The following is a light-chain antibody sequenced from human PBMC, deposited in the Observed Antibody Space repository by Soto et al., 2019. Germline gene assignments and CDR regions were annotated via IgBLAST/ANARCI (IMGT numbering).Light chain of an antibody. CDR2: DAS. J-gene: IGKJ4*01. CDR3: QQYNNWPLT. Sequence: EIVMTQSPATVSVSPGERATLSCRASQSVNRNLAWYQQKPGQTPRLLIYDASSRATGIPARFSGSGSGTDFTLTISSLQSEDFAVYYCQQYNNWPLTFGGGTNVEIK. V-gene: IGKV3-15*01. CDR1: QSVNRN.